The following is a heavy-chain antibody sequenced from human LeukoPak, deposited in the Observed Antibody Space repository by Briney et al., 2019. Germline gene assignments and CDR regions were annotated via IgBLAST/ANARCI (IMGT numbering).Heavy chain of an antibody. Sequence: GRSLRLSCAASGFTFDDYAMHWVRQAPGKGLEWVSGISWNSGSIGYADSVKGRFTISRDNAKNSLYLQMSSLRAEDTALYYCAKDSGSGYSSGWLTFDPWGQGTLVTVSS. V-gene: IGHV3-9*01. CDR1: GFTFDDYA. J-gene: IGHJ5*02. CDR3: AKDSGSGYSSGWLTFDP. CDR2: ISWNSGSI. D-gene: IGHD6-19*01.